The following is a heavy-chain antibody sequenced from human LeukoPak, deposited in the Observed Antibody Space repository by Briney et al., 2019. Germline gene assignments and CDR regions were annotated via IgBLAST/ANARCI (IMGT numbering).Heavy chain of an antibody. CDR3: ARLTIFSRFDP. J-gene: IGHJ5*02. D-gene: IGHD3-3*01. Sequence: SETLSLTCTVSGGSISSYYWSWIRQPPGKGLEWIGYIYYSGSTNYNPSLKSRVTISVDTSKNQFSLKLSSVTAADTAVYYCARLTIFSRFDPWGQGTLVTASS. CDR2: IYYSGST. V-gene: IGHV4-59*01. CDR1: GGSISSYY.